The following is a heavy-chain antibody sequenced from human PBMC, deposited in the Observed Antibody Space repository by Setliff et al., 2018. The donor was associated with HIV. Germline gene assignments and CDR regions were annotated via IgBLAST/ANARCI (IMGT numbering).Heavy chain of an antibody. CDR1: GFTFSSYA. D-gene: IGHD3-10*01. J-gene: IGHJ6*02. CDR2: ISYDGSNK. Sequence: GGSLRLFCAASGFTFSSYAMHWVRQAPGKGLEWVAVISYDGSNKYYADSVKGRFTISRDNSKNTLYLQMNSLRAEDTAVYYCARSVIGYYYYGMDVWGQGTLVTVSS. V-gene: IGHV3-30*01. CDR3: ARSVIGYYYYGMDV.